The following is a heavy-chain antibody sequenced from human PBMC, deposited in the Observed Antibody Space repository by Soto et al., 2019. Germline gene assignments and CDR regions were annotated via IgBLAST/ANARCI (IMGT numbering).Heavy chain of an antibody. D-gene: IGHD3-10*01. J-gene: IGHJ4*02. Sequence: QVQLQESGPGLVKPSGTLSLTCAVSGGSISSSNWWSWVRQLPGKGMEWIGEIYHSGNTNYNPSLKRRVTLAVDKSSTQFSLKLRSVTAADTAVYYCARRWGEGRVDYWGQGTLVTVSS. V-gene: IGHV4-4*02. CDR2: IYHSGNT. CDR3: ARRWGEGRVDY. CDR1: GGSISSSNW.